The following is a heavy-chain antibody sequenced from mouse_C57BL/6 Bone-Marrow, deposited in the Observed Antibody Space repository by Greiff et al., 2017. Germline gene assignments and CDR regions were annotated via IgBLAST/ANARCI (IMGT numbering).Heavy chain of an antibody. CDR1: GYTFTSYW. Sequence: VQLQQPGAELVKPGASVKVSCKASGYTFTSYWMHWVKQRPGQGLEWIGRIRPSASDTNYNQKFKGKATLTVDKSSSTVYMQLSSLKSGDSAVYFCSIQYYYGSSPYYFDYWGQGTTLTVSS. V-gene: IGHV1-74*01. D-gene: IGHD1-1*01. CDR2: IRPSASDT. J-gene: IGHJ2*01. CDR3: SIQYYYGSSPYYFDY.